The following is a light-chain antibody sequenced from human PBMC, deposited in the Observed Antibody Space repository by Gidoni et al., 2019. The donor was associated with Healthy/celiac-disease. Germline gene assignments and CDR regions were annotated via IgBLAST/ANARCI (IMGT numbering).Light chain of an antibody. CDR3: QQYYSTLWT. V-gene: IGKV4-1*01. CDR2: WAS. J-gene: IGKJ1*01. Sequence: DIVMTQSPDSLAVSLGERATIHCKSSQSVLYSSNNKNYLAWYQQKPGPPPKLLIYWASTRESGVPDRFSCSGSGTDFTLTISSLQAEDVAVYYCQQYYSTLWTFGQGTKVEIK. CDR1: QSVLYSSNNKNY.